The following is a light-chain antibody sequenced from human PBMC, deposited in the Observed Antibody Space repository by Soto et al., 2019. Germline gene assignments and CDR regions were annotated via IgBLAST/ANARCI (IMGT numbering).Light chain of an antibody. CDR1: QSVRSSY. J-gene: IGKJ1*01. Sequence: EIVLTQSPGTLSLSPGDRATLSCRASQSVRSSYLAWYQQKPGQAPRLLIYGASSRATGIPDRFSGSGSGTDFTLTISRLEPEDFAVYYCQQYGSSPTFGPGTKVEIK. V-gene: IGKV3-20*01. CDR2: GAS. CDR3: QQYGSSPT.